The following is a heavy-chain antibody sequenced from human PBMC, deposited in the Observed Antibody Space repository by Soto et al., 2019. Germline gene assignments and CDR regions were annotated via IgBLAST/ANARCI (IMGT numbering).Heavy chain of an antibody. V-gene: IGHV1-69*13. CDR2: IIPIFGTA. J-gene: IGHJ6*02. CDR1: GGTFSSYA. D-gene: IGHD6-6*01. CDR3: ARGIAARPRNYYYYGMDV. Sequence: SVKVSCKASGGTFSSYAISWVRQAPGQGLEWMGGIIPIFGTANYAQKFQGRVTITADESTSTAYMELSSLRSEDTAVYYCARGIAARPRNYYYYGMDVWGQGTTVTVSS.